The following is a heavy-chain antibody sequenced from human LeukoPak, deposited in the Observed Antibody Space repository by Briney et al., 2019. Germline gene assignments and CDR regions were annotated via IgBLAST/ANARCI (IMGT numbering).Heavy chain of an antibody. J-gene: IGHJ6*02. CDR1: GYTFTGYY. V-gene: IGHV1-2*02. CDR3: ARWHYDSSGYSQRLHDYYYGMDV. D-gene: IGHD3-22*01. CDR2: INPNSGGT. Sequence: ASVKVSCKASGYTFTGYYMHWVRQAPGQGLEWMGWINPNSGGTNYAQKFQGRVTMTRDTSISTAYMELSRLRSDDTAVYYCARWHYDSSGYSQRLHDYYYGMDVWGQGTTVTVSS.